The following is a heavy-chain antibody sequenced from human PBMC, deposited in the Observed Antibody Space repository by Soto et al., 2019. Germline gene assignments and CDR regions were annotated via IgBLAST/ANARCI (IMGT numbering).Heavy chain of an antibody. CDR1: GGSISSSSYY. Sequence: QLLESGPGLVKPSETLSLTCTVSGGSISSSSYYWGWIRQPPGKGLEWIGSIYYSGSTYYNPSLKSRVTISVDTSKNQFSLKLSSVTAADTAVYYCARGDFLSDNADYWGQGTLVTVSS. CDR3: ARGDFLSDNADY. J-gene: IGHJ4*02. CDR2: IYYSGST. V-gene: IGHV4-39*01. D-gene: IGHD3-10*01.